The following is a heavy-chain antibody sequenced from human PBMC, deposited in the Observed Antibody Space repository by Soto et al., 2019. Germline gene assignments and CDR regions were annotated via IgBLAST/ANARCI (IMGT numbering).Heavy chain of an antibody. Sequence: QVQLVQSRGEVKKPGASVKVSCKTSGYSFTTYGISWVRQAPGQGLEWMGWISGYNGNTNYAQNLQGRVTMTTDTSXXTADRKLRSLRSDDTAVYYCAREGPAPYYYYGMDVWGQGSTVTVSS. CDR3: AREGPAPYYYYGMDV. CDR1: GYSFTTYG. J-gene: IGHJ6*02. V-gene: IGHV1-18*01. CDR2: ISGYNGNT.